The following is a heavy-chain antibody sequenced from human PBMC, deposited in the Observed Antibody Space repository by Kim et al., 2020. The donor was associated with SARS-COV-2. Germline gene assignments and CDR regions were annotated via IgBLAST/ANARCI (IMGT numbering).Heavy chain of an antibody. Sequence: ASVKVSCKASGYTFTGYYIHWVRQAPGQGPEWMGRVNPNTGATNYAQTFQGRVTMTRDTSINTAYMELSTMTSDDTAMYYCARYSGYETFDNWGQGTLVTVSS. CDR2: VNPNTGAT. V-gene: IGHV1-2*06. J-gene: IGHJ4*02. D-gene: IGHD5-12*01. CDR1: GYTFTGYY. CDR3: ARYSGYETFDN.